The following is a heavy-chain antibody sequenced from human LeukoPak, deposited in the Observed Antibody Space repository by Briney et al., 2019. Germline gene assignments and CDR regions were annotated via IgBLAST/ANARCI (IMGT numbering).Heavy chain of an antibody. CDR1: GFTFSRHG. V-gene: IGHV3-30*03. CDR3: ARAQNWGLFDY. Sequence: GGSLRLSCAPSGFTFSRHGMHWVRQAPGKGLEWVAIISNDGSRKYYAHSVEGRFTISRDNSKNTLYLQMDSLRAEDTAVYYCARAQNWGLFDYWGQGTLVTVSS. CDR2: ISNDGSRK. D-gene: IGHD7-27*01. J-gene: IGHJ4*02.